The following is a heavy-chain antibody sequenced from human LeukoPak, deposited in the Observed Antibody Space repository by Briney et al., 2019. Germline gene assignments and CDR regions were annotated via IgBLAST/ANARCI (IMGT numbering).Heavy chain of an antibody. V-gene: IGHV3-7*01. CDR2: IKQDGSEK. D-gene: IGHD3-16*02. CDR1: GFTFSSYW. Sequence: GGSLRLSCAASGFTFSSYWMSWVRQAPGKGMEWVANIKQDGSEKYYVDSVKGRFTISRDNAKNSLYLQMNSLRAEDTAVYYCARDLGRRGSYLYTVIVAFDIWVQGTRVIFSS. CDR3: ARDLGRRGSYLYTVIVAFDI. J-gene: IGHJ3*02.